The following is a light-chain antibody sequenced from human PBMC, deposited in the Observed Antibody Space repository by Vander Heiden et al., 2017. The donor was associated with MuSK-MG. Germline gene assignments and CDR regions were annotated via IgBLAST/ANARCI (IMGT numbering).Light chain of an antibody. CDR1: SSDVGGYNH. Sequence: QSALTQPASVSRSSGQSITISCTGTSSDVGGYNHVFWYQQHPGKVPKLIIYDVSNRPSGISNRFSGSKSGNTASLTISGLQAEDEADYHCSSYTSSNSVLFGGGTKVNVL. CDR3: SSYTSSNSVL. V-gene: IGLV2-14*03. CDR2: DVS. J-gene: IGLJ2*01.